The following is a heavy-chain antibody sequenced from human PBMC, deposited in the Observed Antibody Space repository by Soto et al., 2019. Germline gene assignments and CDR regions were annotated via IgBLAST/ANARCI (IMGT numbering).Heavy chain of an antibody. CDR2: ISGSGDST. J-gene: IGHJ4*02. Sequence: EGQLLDSGGGLVQPGGSLRLSCAASGFTFSSYAMNWVRQAPGKGLEWVSVISGSGDSTYYADSVKGRFTISRDNSKNTLYLQMNSLTTEDTAVYYCARRGPGTYFDYWGQGTLVTVSS. CDR1: GFTFSSYA. D-gene: IGHD6-13*01. CDR3: ARRGPGTYFDY. V-gene: IGHV3-23*01.